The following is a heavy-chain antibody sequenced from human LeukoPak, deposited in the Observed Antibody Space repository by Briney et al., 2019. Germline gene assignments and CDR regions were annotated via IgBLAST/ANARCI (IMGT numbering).Heavy chain of an antibody. CDR3: VRRYCSGGRCYLDY. CDR1: GGSISSGDYY. Sequence: PSETLSLTCTVSGGSISSGDYYWSWIRQPPGKGLEWIGYIYYSGSTYQNPSFKSRVTILVDTSKNQSSLKLSSVTAADTAVYYCVRRYCSGGRCYLDYWGQGTLVTVSS. V-gene: IGHV4-30-4*01. D-gene: IGHD2-15*01. CDR2: IYYSGST. J-gene: IGHJ4*02.